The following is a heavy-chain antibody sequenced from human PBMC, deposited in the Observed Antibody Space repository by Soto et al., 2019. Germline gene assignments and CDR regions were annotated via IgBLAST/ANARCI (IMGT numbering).Heavy chain of an antibody. CDR2: INGGNGNT. V-gene: IGHV1-3*01. J-gene: IGHJ4*02. D-gene: IGHD1-26*01. CDR1: GNTVPNYA. CDR3: ARDDSRFSGSHYIDYFNY. Sequence: QVQLVQSGAELKKPGASVKVSCKASGNTVPNYAIHWVRQAPGQRLEWMGWINGGNGNTYYSEHFQGRVTFTRDTSAGTVYMQLSSLTSADTAVYYCARDDSRFSGSHYIDYFNYWGQGALVTVSS.